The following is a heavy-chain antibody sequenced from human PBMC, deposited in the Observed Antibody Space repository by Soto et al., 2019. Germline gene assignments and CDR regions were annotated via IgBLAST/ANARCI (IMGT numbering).Heavy chain of an antibody. J-gene: IGHJ6*02. CDR1: GFTFSSYG. D-gene: IGHD3-10*01. CDR3: AKDLKSAVLLNYGMDV. Sequence: GGSLRLSCAASGFTFSSYGMHWVRQAPGKGLEWVAVISYDGSNKYYADSVKGRFTISRDNSKNTLYLQMNSLRAEDTAVYYCAKDLKSAVLLNYGMDVWGQGTMVTVSS. CDR2: ISYDGSNK. V-gene: IGHV3-30*18.